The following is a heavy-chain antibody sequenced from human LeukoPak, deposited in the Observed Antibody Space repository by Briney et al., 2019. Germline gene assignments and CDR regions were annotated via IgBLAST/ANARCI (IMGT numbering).Heavy chain of an antibody. CDR1: GGSISSYY. Sequence: SETLSLTCTVPGGSISSYYWSWIRQPPGKGLEWIGYIYYSGSTNYNPSLKSRVTISVDTSKNQFSLKLSSVTAADTAVYYCAREDSSSWSNWFGPWGQGTLVTVSS. D-gene: IGHD6-13*01. CDR3: AREDSSSWSNWFGP. V-gene: IGHV4-59*01. CDR2: IYYSGST. J-gene: IGHJ5*02.